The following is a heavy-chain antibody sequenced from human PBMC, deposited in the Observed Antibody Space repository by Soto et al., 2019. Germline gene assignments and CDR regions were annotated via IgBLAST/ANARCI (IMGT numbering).Heavy chain of an antibody. CDR3: ARGRGYSYGLDP. CDR1: GDSIRSNNNY. Sequence: QVQLQESGPGLVKPSQTLSLTCTVSGDSIRSNNNYWSWIRQPPGGGLELIGFISYSGTTSYSPSLKSRVAISLDTSKNQFSLSLSSVTAADTAGYYCARGRGYSYGLDPWGQGTLGTVSS. CDR2: ISYSGTT. V-gene: IGHV4-30-4*01. J-gene: IGHJ5*02. D-gene: IGHD5-18*01.